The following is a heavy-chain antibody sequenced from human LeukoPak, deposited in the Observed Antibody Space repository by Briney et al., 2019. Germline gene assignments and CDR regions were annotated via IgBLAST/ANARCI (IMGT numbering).Heavy chain of an antibody. CDR3: ATFVVVTATFDY. CDR2: IYYSGST. Sequence: PSETLSLTCTVSGGSISSSSYYWGWIRQPPGKGLEWIGSIYYSGSTYHNPSLKSRVTISVDTSKSQFSLKLSSVIAADTAVYYCATFVVVTATFDYWGQGTLVTVSS. CDR1: GGSISSSSYY. J-gene: IGHJ4*02. D-gene: IGHD2-21*02. V-gene: IGHV4-39*01.